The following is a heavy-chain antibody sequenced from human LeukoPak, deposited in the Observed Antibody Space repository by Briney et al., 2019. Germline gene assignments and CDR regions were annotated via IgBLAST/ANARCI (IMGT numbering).Heavy chain of an antibody. CDR3: ARVRYDSGWYDY. Sequence: GRSLRLSCAASGFTFDDYAMHWVRQAPGKGLEWVSGISWNSGSIGYADSVKGRFTISRDNAKNSLYLQMNSLRAEDAAVYYCARVRYDSGWYDYWGQGALVTVSS. D-gene: IGHD6-19*01. CDR1: GFTFDDYA. CDR2: ISWNSGSI. V-gene: IGHV3-9*01. J-gene: IGHJ4*02.